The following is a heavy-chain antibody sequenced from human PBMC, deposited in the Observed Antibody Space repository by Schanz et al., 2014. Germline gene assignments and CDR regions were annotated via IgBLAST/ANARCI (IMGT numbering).Heavy chain of an antibody. CDR2: VNPNSGTT. D-gene: IGHD5-12*01. CDR3: ARAFGCYDAAGAFDY. Sequence: QVQLVQSGAGVKKPGASVKVSCKASGYTFTGYYMHWVRQAPGQGLEWMGWVNPNSGTTNYAQKFQGWGTRTRDTSISTAYMELSRLKSDDTAVYYCARAFGCYDAAGAFDYWGQGTLVTVSS. CDR1: GYTFTGYY. V-gene: IGHV1-2*04. J-gene: IGHJ4*02.